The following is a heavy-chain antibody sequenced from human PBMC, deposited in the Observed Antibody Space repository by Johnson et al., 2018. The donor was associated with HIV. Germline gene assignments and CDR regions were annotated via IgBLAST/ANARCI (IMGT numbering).Heavy chain of an antibody. CDR3: ARDGGIGSTREDAFDI. V-gene: IGHV3-30-3*01. Sequence: QVQLVESGGGVVQSGRSLRLSCAASGFTFSSYAMHWVRQAPGKWLEWVAVISYDGSNKYYADSVKGRFTISRDTSKNTLYLQMNSLRAEDTAVYYCARDGGIGSTREDAFDIWGQGTMVIVSS. CDR1: GFTFSSYA. CDR2: ISYDGSNK. J-gene: IGHJ3*02. D-gene: IGHD2-2*01.